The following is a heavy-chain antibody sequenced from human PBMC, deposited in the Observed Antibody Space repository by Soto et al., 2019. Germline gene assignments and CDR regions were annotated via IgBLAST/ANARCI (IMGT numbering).Heavy chain of an antibody. Sequence: PGGSLRLSCAASGFTFTNYGMNWVRPAPGKGLEWVSAISGSGGSTYYADSVKGRFTISRDNSKNTLYLQMNSLRVEDTAIYYCAKGISAFGGDYFDDWGQGTQVTVSS. J-gene: IGHJ4*02. V-gene: IGHV3-23*01. CDR1: GFTFTNYG. D-gene: IGHD3-16*01. CDR3: AKGISAFGGDYFDD. CDR2: ISGSGGST.